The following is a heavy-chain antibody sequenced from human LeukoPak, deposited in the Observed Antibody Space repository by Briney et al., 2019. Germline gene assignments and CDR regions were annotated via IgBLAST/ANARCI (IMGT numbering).Heavy chain of an antibody. Sequence: PSETLSLTCAVYGGSFSGYYWSWVRQPPGKGLEWIGEINHSGSTNYNPSLKSRVTISVDTSKNQFSLKLSPVTAADTAVYYCARNRPATNFFDPWGQGTLVTVSS. D-gene: IGHD2/OR15-2a*01. J-gene: IGHJ5*02. V-gene: IGHV4-34*01. CDR1: GGSFSGYY. CDR2: INHSGST. CDR3: ARNRPATNFFDP.